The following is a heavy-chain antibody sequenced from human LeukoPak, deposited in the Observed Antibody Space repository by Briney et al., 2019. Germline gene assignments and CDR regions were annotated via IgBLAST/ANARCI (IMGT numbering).Heavy chain of an antibody. V-gene: IGHV1-8*02. Sequence: ASVKVSCKASGYTFTSYGISWVRQATGQGLEWMGWMNPNNGNTGYAQKFQGRVTMTRNTSISTAYMELSSLRSEDTAVYYCARGPLRRITIFGVVYDQNWFDPWGQGTLVTVSS. CDR3: ARGPLRRITIFGVVYDQNWFDP. CDR1: GYTFTSYG. J-gene: IGHJ5*02. D-gene: IGHD3-3*01. CDR2: MNPNNGNT.